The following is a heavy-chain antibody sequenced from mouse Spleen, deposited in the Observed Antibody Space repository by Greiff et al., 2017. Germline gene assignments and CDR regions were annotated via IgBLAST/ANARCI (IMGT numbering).Heavy chain of an antibody. V-gene: IGHV1-42*01. CDR1: GYSFTGYY. CDR3: AREVYYGNYDAMDY. J-gene: IGHJ4*01. D-gene: IGHD2-1*01. CDR2: INPSTGGT. Sequence: EVQLQQSGPELVKPGASVKISCKASGYSFTGYYMNWVKQSPEKSLEWIGEINPSTGGTTYNQKFKAKATLTVDKSSSTAYMQLKSLTSEDSAVYYCAREVYYGNYDAMDYWGQGTSVTVSS.